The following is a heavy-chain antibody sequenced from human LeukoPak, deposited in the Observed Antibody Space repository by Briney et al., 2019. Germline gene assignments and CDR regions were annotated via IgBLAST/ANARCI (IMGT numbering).Heavy chain of an antibody. J-gene: IGHJ4*02. CDR1: GGSFSSSNYY. V-gene: IGHV4-39*01. CDR3: ARHEGDY. CDR2: IYYSGST. Sequence: PSETLSLTCTVSGGSFSSSNYYWGWIRQPPGKGLEWIGSIYYSGSTYYNSSLKSRVTISVDTSKNQFSLKLSSVTAADTAVYYCARHEGDYWGQGTLVTVSS.